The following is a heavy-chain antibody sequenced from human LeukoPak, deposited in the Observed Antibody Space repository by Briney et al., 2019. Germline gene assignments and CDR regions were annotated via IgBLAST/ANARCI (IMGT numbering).Heavy chain of an antibody. Sequence: SETLSLTCTVSGGSISRSGYYWGWIRQTPGKGLEWIGSIYYSGSTYYKSSLKSRVTISLDSSKNQFSLKLSSVTAADTAVYYCARARHGYIYGYRPNELGHFFDYWGQGTLVTVSS. J-gene: IGHJ4*02. CDR3: ARARHGYIYGYRPNELGHFFDY. CDR2: IYYSGST. V-gene: IGHV4-39*07. CDR1: GGSISRSGYY. D-gene: IGHD5-18*01.